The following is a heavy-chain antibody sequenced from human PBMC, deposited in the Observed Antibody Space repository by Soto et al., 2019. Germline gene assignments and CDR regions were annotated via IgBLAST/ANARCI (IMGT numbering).Heavy chain of an antibody. Sequence: ASVKVSCRASGYTFTGYYMHWVRQAPGQGLEWMGWINPKSGGTNYAQKFQGWVTMTRDTSISTAYMELSRLRSDDTAVYYCAREEDCGGDCYSGFDYWGQGTLVTVS. J-gene: IGHJ4*02. V-gene: IGHV1-2*04. CDR1: GYTFTGYY. CDR3: AREEDCGGDCYSGFDY. CDR2: INPKSGGT. D-gene: IGHD2-21*02.